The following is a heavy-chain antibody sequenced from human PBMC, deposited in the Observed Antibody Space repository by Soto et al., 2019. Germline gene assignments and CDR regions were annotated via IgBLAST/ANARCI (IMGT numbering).Heavy chain of an antibody. D-gene: IGHD5-12*01. CDR1: RGTFNSYN. CDR3: ARANVRGYSAATYLRFDP. CDR2: IIPILGIA. V-gene: IGHV1-69*02. J-gene: IGHJ5*02. Sequence: GGPVKVSCKASRGTFNSYNISWVRHAPGQGVEWMGRIIPILGIANYAQKFQGRVTITADKSTSTAYMELSSLRSEDTAVYYCARANVRGYSAATYLRFDPWGQGTLVTVSS.